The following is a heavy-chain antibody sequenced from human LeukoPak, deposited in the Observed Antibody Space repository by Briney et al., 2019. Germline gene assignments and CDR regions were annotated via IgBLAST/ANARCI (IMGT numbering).Heavy chain of an antibody. CDR3: SAWDCSSTSCLRNYYYMDV. CDR2: IIPIFGTA. Sequence: AASVKVSCKSSGGTFSSYAISWVRQAPGQGLEWMGGIIPIFGTANYAQKFQGRVTITADESTSTAYMELSSLRSEDTAVYYCSAWDCSSTSCLRNYYYMDVWGKGTTVTIS. J-gene: IGHJ6*03. D-gene: IGHD2-2*01. CDR1: GGTFSSYA. V-gene: IGHV1-69*13.